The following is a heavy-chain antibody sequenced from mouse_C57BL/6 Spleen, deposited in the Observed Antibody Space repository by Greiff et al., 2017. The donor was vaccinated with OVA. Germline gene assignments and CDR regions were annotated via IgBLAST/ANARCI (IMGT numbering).Heavy chain of an antibody. CDR3: AREAVGNYGSSPGDY. D-gene: IGHD1-1*01. CDR1: GYAFTNYL. Sequence: QVQLQQSGAELVRPGTSVKVSCKASGYAFTNYLIEWVKQRPGQGLEWIGVINPGSGGTNYNEKFEGKATLTADKSSSTAYMHLSSLTSEDSAVYFCAREAVGNYGSSPGDYWGQGTTLTVSS. J-gene: IGHJ2*01. V-gene: IGHV1-54*01. CDR2: INPGSGGT.